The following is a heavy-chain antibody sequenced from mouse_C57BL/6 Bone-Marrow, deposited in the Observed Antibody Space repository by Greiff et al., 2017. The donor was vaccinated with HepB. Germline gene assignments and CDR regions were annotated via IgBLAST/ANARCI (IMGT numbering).Heavy chain of an antibody. Sequence: QVQLQQSGAELVRPGASVKLSCKASGYTFTDYYINWVKQRPGQGLEWIARIYPGSGNTYYNEKFKGKATLTAEKSSSTAYMHLSSLTSADSAVYFGARGSYPWYFDVWGTGTTVTVSS. CDR1: GYTFTDYY. V-gene: IGHV1-76*01. D-gene: IGHD1-1*01. CDR2: IYPGSGNT. J-gene: IGHJ1*03. CDR3: ARGSYPWYFDV.